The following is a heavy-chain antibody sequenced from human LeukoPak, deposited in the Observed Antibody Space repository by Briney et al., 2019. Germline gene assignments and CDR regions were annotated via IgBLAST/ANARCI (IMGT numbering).Heavy chain of an antibody. J-gene: IGHJ4*02. CDR3: ARGLGEDTTMILFDF. V-gene: IGHV1-18*01. D-gene: IGHD5-18*01. CDR2: SSAYNGNR. CDR1: GYTFTDFG. Sequence: ASVTVSCKASGYTFTDFGISWVRQAPGQGLEWMGWSSAYNGNRRYAQNVQGRVTMTVDTSTDTAYMELRSLRSDDTAMYYCARGLGEDTTMILFDFWGQGTLVTVSS.